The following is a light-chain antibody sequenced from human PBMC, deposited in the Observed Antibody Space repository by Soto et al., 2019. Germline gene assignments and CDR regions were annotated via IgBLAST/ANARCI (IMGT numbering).Light chain of an antibody. Sequence: DIQMTQSPSTLSASVGDRVTITCRASQSISSWLAWYQQKPGKAPKLLIYDASSLESGVPLRFSGSGSGTEFTLTISSLQPDDFATYYCQHYSSVWAFGQGTKVDIK. CDR2: DAS. J-gene: IGKJ1*01. CDR3: QHYSSVWA. V-gene: IGKV1-5*01. CDR1: QSISSW.